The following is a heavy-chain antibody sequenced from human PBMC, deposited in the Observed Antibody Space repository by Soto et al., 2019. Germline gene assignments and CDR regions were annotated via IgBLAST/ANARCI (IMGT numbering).Heavy chain of an antibody. CDR1: GGSISSGGYY. D-gene: IGHD3-16*01. V-gene: IGHV4-31*03. CDR3: ARVGGINWFDP. CDR2: IYYSGST. Sequence: QVQLQESGPGLVKPSQTLSLTCTVSGGSISSGGYYWSWIRQHPGKGLEWIGYIYYSGSTYYNPSLKSGVTISVDTSKNQCALKLSSVTAADTAVYYCARVGGINWFDPWGQGTLVTVSS. J-gene: IGHJ5*02.